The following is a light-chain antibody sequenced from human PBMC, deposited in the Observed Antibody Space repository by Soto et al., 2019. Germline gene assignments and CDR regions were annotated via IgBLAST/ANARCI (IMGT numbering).Light chain of an antibody. CDR3: QQYASSRT. CDR2: DAS. V-gene: IGKV1-5*01. Sequence: DIQMTQSPSTLCAFVGDRVTITCRASQRISSWLAWYQQKPGKAPKLLIYDASSLESGVPSRFSGSGSGTDFTLTISRLDPEDFAVYYCQQYASSRTFGQGTKVDIK. CDR1: QRISSW. J-gene: IGKJ1*01.